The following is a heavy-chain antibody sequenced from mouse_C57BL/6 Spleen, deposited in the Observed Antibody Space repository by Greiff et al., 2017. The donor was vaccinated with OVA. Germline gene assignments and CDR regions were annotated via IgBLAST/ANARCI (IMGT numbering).Heavy chain of an antibody. J-gene: IGHJ3*01. CDR1: GYSITSGYY. CDR3: ARGGSYGGYYPWFSY. D-gene: IGHD2-3*01. CDR2: ISYDGSN. Sequence: EESGPGLVKPSQSLSLTCSVTGYSITSGYYWYWIRQFPGNKLEWMGYISYDGSNNYNPSLKNRITITRDTSKNQFFLKLKYVTTEDTATYDCARGGSYGGYYPWFSYWGQGTLVTVSA. V-gene: IGHV3-6*01.